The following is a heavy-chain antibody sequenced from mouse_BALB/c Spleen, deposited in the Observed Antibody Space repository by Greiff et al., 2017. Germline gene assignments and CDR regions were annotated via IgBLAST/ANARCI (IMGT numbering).Heavy chain of an antibody. CDR3: ARLGDYDGYAMDY. D-gene: IGHD2-4*01. CDR2: ISNGGGST. V-gene: IGHV5-12-2*01. Sequence: EVQRVESGGGLVQPGGSLKLSCAASGFTFSSYTMSWVRQTPEKRLEWVAYISNGGGSTYYPDTVKGRFTISRDNAKNTLYLQMSSLKSEDTAMYYCARLGDYDGYAMDYWGQGTSVTVSS. J-gene: IGHJ4*01. CDR1: GFTFSSYT.